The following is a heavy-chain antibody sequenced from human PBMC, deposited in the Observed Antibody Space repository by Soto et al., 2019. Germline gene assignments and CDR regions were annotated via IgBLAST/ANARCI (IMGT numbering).Heavy chain of an antibody. CDR3: ARSIVVVTALDY. CDR1: GYTFTGYA. V-gene: IGHV1-3*01. J-gene: IGHJ4*02. CDR2: INAGNGNT. D-gene: IGHD2-21*02. Sequence: ASVKVSFKASGYTFTGYAMHWVRQAPGQRLEWMGWINAGNGNTKYSQKFQGRVTITRDTSASTAYMELSSLRSEDTAGYYCARSIVVVTALDYWGQGTPVTVSS.